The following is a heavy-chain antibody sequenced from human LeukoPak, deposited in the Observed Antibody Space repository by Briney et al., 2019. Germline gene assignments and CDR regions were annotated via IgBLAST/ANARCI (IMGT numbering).Heavy chain of an antibody. J-gene: IGHJ4*02. V-gene: IGHV4-30-2*01. CDR3: ASGIQLWGKALDY. CDR1: GGSISSGSYY. Sequence: KPSQTLSLTCTVSGGSISSGSYYWSWIRQPPGKGLEWIGYIYHSGSTYYNPSLKSRVTISVDRSKNQFSLKLSSVTAADTAVYYCASGIQLWGKALDYWGQGTLVTVSS. CDR2: IYHSGST. D-gene: IGHD5-18*01.